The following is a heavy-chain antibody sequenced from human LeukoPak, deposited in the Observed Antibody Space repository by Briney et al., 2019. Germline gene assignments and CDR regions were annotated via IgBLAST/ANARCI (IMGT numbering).Heavy chain of an antibody. CDR2: VNPNNGAT. V-gene: IGHV1-2*02. CDR1: GYTFTGYY. J-gene: IGHJ6*03. D-gene: IGHD3-3*01. CDR3: ASGGTIFGVALLGSSMDA. Sequence: ASVKVSCKGSGYTFTGYYIHWVRQAPGQGLEWMGWVNPNNGATNYAQKFQGRVTMTRDTSINTAYMELRRLRSDDTAVYYCASGGTIFGVALLGSSMDAWGKGTTVTVSS.